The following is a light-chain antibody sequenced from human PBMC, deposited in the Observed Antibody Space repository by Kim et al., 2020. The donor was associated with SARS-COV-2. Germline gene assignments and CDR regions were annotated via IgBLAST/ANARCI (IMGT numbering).Light chain of an antibody. V-gene: IGKV3-11*01. CDR2: DAS. Sequence: SHRERATPSCSASQRVGSSSAWSQQKPGRSPRLRINDASTGATAIPTRLGGSGSGPAFPLSIGSLEPEDFAFYYGQQRSNGPRFTFGAGAKMDIK. CDR3: QQRSNGPRFT. J-gene: IGKJ3*01. CDR1: QRVGSS.